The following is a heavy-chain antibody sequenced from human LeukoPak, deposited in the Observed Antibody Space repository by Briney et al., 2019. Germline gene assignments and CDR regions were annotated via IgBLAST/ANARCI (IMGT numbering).Heavy chain of an antibody. V-gene: IGHV3-30-3*01. CDR1: GFSSSTAW. J-gene: IGHJ3*01. D-gene: IGHD3-22*01. Sequence: GGSLRLSCAVSGFSSSTAWMTWVRQAPGKGLEWVAAISYDGSTKYYADSVKGRFTISGDNSKNTLYLEMNSLRPEDSAVYYCAREPENNYDNSGYFDAFDFWGPGTMVIVSS. CDR2: ISYDGSTK. CDR3: AREPENNYDNSGYFDAFDF.